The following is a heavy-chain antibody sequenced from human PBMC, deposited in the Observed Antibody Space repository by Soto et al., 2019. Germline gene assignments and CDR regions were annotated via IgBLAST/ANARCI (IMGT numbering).Heavy chain of an antibody. CDR3: ARVMKEGSGRYDYVWGSYRYLFDY. D-gene: IGHD3-16*02. V-gene: IGHV1-69*13. Sequence: ASVKVSCKASGGTFSSYAISWVRQAPGQGLEWMGGIIPIFGTANYAQKFQGRVTITADESTSTAYMELSSLRSEDTAVYYCARVMKEGSGRYDYVWGSYRYLFDYWGQGTLVTVSS. J-gene: IGHJ4*02. CDR1: GGTFSSYA. CDR2: IIPIFGTA.